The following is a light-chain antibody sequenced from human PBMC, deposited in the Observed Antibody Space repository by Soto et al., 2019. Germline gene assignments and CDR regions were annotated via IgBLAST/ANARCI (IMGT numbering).Light chain of an antibody. CDR2: SSS. Sequence: DIEMTQSPSSLSASVGDRVTISCRTSQTINNNLNWYQQRPGKAPKLLIYSSSNLMSGVPPRFSGSGSGTDFTLTISSLQPEDFATYFCQQNYITPITFGQGTRLDIK. CDR1: QTINNN. J-gene: IGKJ5*01. V-gene: IGKV1-39*01. CDR3: QQNYITPIT.